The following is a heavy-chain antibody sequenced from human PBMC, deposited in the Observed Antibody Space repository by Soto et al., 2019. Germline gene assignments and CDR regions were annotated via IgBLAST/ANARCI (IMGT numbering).Heavy chain of an antibody. CDR3: ARGQERYCSGGSCYPRY. Sequence: ASVKVSCKASGYTFTSYCISWVRQAPGQGLEWMGWISAYNGNTNYAQKLQGRVTMTTDTSTSTAYMELRSLRSDDTAVYYCARGQERYCSGGSCYPRYWGQGTLVTVSS. J-gene: IGHJ4*02. CDR1: GYTFTSYC. D-gene: IGHD2-15*01. V-gene: IGHV1-18*01. CDR2: ISAYNGNT.